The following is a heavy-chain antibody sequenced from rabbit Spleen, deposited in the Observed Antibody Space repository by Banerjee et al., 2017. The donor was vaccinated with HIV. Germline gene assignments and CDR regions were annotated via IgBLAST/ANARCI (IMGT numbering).Heavy chain of an antibody. CDR2: IDTNDGDT. CDR1: GFSFSSNW. CDR3: ARDLVAVIGWNFNL. J-gene: IGHJ4*01. D-gene: IGHD1-1*01. V-gene: IGHV1S45*01. Sequence: LEESGGGLVKPGGTLTLTCTASGFSFSSNWICWVRQAPGKGLEWIACIDTNDGDTDYANWPKGRFTISKTSSTTVTLQMTSLTAADTATYFCARDLVAVIGWNFNLWGPGTLVTVS.